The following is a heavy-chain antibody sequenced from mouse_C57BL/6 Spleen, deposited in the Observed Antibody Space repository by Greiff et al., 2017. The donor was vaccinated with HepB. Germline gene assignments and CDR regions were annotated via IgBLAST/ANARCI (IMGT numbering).Heavy chain of an antibody. CDR2: IYPGDGDT. CDR3: AREGGDFSWFAY. J-gene: IGHJ3*01. D-gene: IGHD2-13*01. Sequence: VKLMESGPELVKPGASVKISCKASGYAFSSSWMNWVKQRPGKGLEWIGRIYPGDGDTNYNGKFKGKATLTADKSSSTAYMQLSSLTSEDSAVYFCAREGGDFSWFAYWGQGTLVTVSA. CDR1: GYAFSSSW. V-gene: IGHV1-82*01.